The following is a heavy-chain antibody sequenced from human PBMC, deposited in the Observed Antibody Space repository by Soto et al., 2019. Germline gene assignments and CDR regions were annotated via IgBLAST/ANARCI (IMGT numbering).Heavy chain of an antibody. Sequence: GGSLRLSCAASGFTFSSYGMHWVRQAPGKGLEWVAVIWYDGSNKYYADSVKGRFTISRDTSKNTLYLQMNSLRADDTAVYYCFLCHGGPNTDLSSWAQRAPVPVS. J-gene: IGHJ5*01. CDR1: GFTFSSYG. CDR2: IWYDGSNK. CDR3: FLCHGGPNTDLSS. V-gene: IGHV3-30*02. D-gene: IGHD2-15*01.